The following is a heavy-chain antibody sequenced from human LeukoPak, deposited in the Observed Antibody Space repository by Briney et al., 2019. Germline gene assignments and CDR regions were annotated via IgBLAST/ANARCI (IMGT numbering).Heavy chain of an antibody. V-gene: IGHV1-8*03. D-gene: IGHD3-3*01. J-gene: IGHJ4*02. CDR1: GYTFTSYD. Sequence: ASVKVSCKASGYTFTSYDINWVRQPTGQGLEWMGWMNPNSGNTGYAQKFQGRVTITRNTSISTAYMELSSLRSEDTAVYYCARARRNTIFGVVTTYYFDYWGQGTLVTVSS. CDR3: ARARRNTIFGVVTTYYFDY. CDR2: MNPNSGNT.